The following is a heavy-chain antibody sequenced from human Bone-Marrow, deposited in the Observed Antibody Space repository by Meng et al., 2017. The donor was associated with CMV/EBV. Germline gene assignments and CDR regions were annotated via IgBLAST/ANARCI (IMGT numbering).Heavy chain of an antibody. V-gene: IGHV3-7*01. D-gene: IGHD4-11*01. J-gene: IGHJ5*02. CDR3: ARDLLYSDNWFDP. CDR2: IKQDGSEK. Sequence: GESLKISCAASGFTFSSYWMSWVRQAPGKGLEWVANIKQDGSEKYYVDSVKGRFTISRDNAKNSLYLQMNSLRAEDTAVYYCARDLLYSDNWFDPWGQGTRVTVSS. CDR1: GFTFSSYW.